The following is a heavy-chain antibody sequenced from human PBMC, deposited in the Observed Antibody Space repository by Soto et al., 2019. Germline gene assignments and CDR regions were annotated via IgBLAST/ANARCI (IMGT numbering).Heavy chain of an antibody. CDR1: GYTFSRYG. CDR2: VSGYNGDT. CDR3: AKNGQPPYFYYGMDV. V-gene: IGHV1-18*01. J-gene: IGHJ6*02. Sequence: QGQLVQSGPEVKKPGASVKVSCKASGYTFSRYGISWVRQAPGQGLEWMGWVSGYNGDTKYAQKVQGRLTMTIDTSTYTAYMELGSLTSDDTAKYYCAKNGQPPYFYYGMDVWGQGTTVTVSS. D-gene: IGHD2-8*01.